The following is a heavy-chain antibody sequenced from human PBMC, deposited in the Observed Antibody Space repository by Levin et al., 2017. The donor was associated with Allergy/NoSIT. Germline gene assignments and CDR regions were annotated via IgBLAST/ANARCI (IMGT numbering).Heavy chain of an antibody. J-gene: IGHJ5*02. CDR3: ARGGALGSGSYYPNWFDP. Sequence: SETLSLTCTVSGGSVSSGSYYWSWIRQPPGKGLEWIGYIYYSGSTNYNPSLKSRVIISVDTSKNQFSLKLSSVTAADTAVYYCARGGALGSGSYYPNWFDPWGQGTLVTDSS. V-gene: IGHV4-61*01. CDR2: IYYSGST. CDR1: GGSVSSGSYY. D-gene: IGHD3-10*01.